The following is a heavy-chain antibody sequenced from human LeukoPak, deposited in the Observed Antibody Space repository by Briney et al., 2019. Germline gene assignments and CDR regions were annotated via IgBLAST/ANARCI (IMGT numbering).Heavy chain of an antibody. CDR1: GYTFTSYD. V-gene: IGHV1-8*03. D-gene: IGHD6-25*01. J-gene: IGHJ4*02. Sequence: SVKVSCKASGYTFTSYDINWVRQATGQGLEWMGWMNPNSGNTGYAQKFQGRVTITRNTSISTAYMELSSLRSEDTAVYYCARFWEGSSGNDYWGQGTLVTVSS. CDR2: MNPNSGNT. CDR3: ARFWEGSSGNDY.